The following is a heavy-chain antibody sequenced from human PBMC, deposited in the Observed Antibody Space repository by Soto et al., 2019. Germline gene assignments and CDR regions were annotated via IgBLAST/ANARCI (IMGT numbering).Heavy chain of an antibody. J-gene: IGHJ4*02. D-gene: IGHD2-15*01. CDR3: ARDGGRHSGVIEY. CDR1: GGTFSSYS. CDR2: IIPIFGTA. Sequence: QVQLVQSGAEVKKPGSSVKVSCKASGGTFSSYSINWVRQAPGQGLEWMGAIIPIFGTANYAQKFQGRVTITADESTSTAYMDLSSLRSEDTAVYYCARDGGRHSGVIEYGGQGTLATVSS. V-gene: IGHV1-69*01.